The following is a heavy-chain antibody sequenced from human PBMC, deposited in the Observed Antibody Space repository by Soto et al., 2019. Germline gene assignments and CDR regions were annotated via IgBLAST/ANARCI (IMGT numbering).Heavy chain of an antibody. J-gene: IGHJ6*03. V-gene: IGHV4-39*01. Sequence: PSETLSLTCTVSGGSISSSSYYWGWIRQPPGKGLEWIGSIYYSGSTYYNPSLKSRVTISVDTSKNQFSLKLSSVTAADTAVYYCARFKSSGPVIYYYYYYMDVWGKGTTVTVSS. CDR3: ARFKSSGPVIYYYYYYMDV. CDR2: IYYSGST. D-gene: IGHD6-19*01. CDR1: GGSISSSSYY.